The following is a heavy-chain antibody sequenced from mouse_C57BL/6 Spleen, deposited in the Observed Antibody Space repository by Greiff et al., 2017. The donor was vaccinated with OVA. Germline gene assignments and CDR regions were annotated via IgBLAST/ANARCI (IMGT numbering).Heavy chain of an antibody. Sequence: EVQRVESGEGLVKPGGSLKLSCAASGFTFSSYAMSWVRQTPEKRLEWVAYISRGGDYIYYADTVKGRFTISRDNARNTPYLQMSSLKSEDTAMYYGTREGSSWDDAMDYWGQGTSVTVSS. CDR3: TREGSSWDDAMDY. D-gene: IGHD4-1*01. J-gene: IGHJ4*01. CDR2: ISRGGDYI. V-gene: IGHV5-9-1*02. CDR1: GFTFSSYA.